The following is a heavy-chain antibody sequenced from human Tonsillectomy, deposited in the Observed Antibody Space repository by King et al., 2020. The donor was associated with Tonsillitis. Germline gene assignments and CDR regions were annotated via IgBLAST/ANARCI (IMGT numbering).Heavy chain of an antibody. CDR3: AKDSDLTVVTPDDAFDI. J-gene: IGHJ3*02. D-gene: IGHD4-23*01. Sequence: VQLVESGGGLVQPGRSRRLSCAASGFTFDDYAMHWGRQPPGKGLERVSGSNWNSGQIGYADSVKGRFTISRDNAKNSLYLQMNSLRAEDTALYYCAKDSDLTVVTPDDAFDIWGQGTMVTVSS. CDR1: GFTFDDYA. V-gene: IGHV3-9*01. CDR2: SNWNSGQI.